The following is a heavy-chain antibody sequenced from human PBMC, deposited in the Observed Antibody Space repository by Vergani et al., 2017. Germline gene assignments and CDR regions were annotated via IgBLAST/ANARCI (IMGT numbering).Heavy chain of an antibody. D-gene: IGHD3-16*01. Sequence: EVQLVESGGGLVQPGGSLRLSCAASGFTFSSYWMHWVRQAPGKGLVWVSAISGSGGSTYYADSVKGRFTISRDNSKNTLYLQMNSLRAEDTAVYYCAKDRAPPMRGGIMDVWGQGTTVTVSS. J-gene: IGHJ6*02. V-gene: IGHV3-23*04. CDR2: ISGSGGST. CDR1: GFTFSSYW. CDR3: AKDRAPPMRGGIMDV.